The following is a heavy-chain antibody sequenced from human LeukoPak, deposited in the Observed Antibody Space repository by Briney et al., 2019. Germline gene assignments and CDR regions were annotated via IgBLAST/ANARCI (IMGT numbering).Heavy chain of an antibody. CDR2: IYYSGST. Sequence: SETLSLTCTVSGGSISSYYWSWIRQPPGKGLEWIGYIYYSGSTNYNPSLKSRVTISVDTSKNQFSLKLSSVTAADTAVYYCARWTYGSDVWGKGTTVTVSS. J-gene: IGHJ6*04. CDR3: ARWTYGSDV. V-gene: IGHV4-59*08. D-gene: IGHD3/OR15-3a*01. CDR1: GGSISSYY.